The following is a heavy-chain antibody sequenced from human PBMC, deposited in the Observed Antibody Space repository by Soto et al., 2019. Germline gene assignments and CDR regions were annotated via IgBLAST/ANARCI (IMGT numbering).Heavy chain of an antibody. V-gene: IGHV3-43*01. CDR1: GFTFHDYT. CDR2: VSWDGRNT. Sequence: EVQLVESGGVVVQPGGSLRLSCAASGFTFHDYTMYWVRQAPGKGLEWVSLVSWDGRNTYYADSVKGRFTISRDNSKNSLYLQMNSLRTEDTAFYYCAKGIYSLAASNSPFDYWGQGTLVTVSS. D-gene: IGHD2-15*01. CDR3: AKGIYSLAASNSPFDY. J-gene: IGHJ4*02.